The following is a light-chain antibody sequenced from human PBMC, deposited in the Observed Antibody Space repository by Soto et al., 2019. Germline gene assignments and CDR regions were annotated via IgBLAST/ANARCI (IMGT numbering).Light chain of an antibody. Sequence: QSVLTQPPSASGNPGQIVAISCSGSSSNIGSNTVTWYQQLPGTAPKLLIYSTSQRSSGVPGRFSGSKSGASASLSISGLQSEDEADYYCAAWDDRLDVYVFGTGTKLTVL. CDR1: SSNIGSNT. CDR3: AAWDDRLDVYV. V-gene: IGLV1-44*01. CDR2: STS. J-gene: IGLJ1*01.